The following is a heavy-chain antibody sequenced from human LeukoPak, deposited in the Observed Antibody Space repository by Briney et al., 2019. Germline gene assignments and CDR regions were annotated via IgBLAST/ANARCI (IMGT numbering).Heavy chain of an antibody. CDR1: GGSVNLYY. J-gene: IGHJ3*02. CDR3: ARDLNVQRMWEWAFDI. Sequence: SETLSLTCTVSGGSVNLYYWSWIRQPPGKGLEWIGYIYYSGRADYNPSLGSRVAISVDESKNQFSLELNSVTDADTAKYYSARDLNVQRMWEWAFDIWGQGAMVTVSS. CDR2: IYYSGRA. V-gene: IGHV4-59*02. D-gene: IGHD1-26*01.